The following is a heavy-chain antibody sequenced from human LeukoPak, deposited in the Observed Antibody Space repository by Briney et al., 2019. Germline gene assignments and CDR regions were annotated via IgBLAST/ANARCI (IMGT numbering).Heavy chain of an antibody. Sequence: GRSLRLSCAASGSTFSSYGMHWVRQAPGKGLEWVAVISYDGSNKYYADSVKGRFTISRDNSKNTLYLQMNSLRAEDTAVYYCAKGAIWSGPTYFDYWGQGTLVTVSS. D-gene: IGHD3-3*01. CDR1: GSTFSSYG. CDR3: AKGAIWSGPTYFDY. CDR2: ISYDGSNK. J-gene: IGHJ4*02. V-gene: IGHV3-30*18.